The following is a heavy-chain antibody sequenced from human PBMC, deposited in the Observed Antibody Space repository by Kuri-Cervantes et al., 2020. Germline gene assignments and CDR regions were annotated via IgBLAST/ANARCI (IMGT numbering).Heavy chain of an antibody. V-gene: IGHV1-18*01. CDR3: AKFGTTAVAGGTPEY. CDR1: GYTFTSYG. J-gene: IGHJ4*02. CDR2: ISAYNGNT. Sequence: ASVKVSCKASGYTFTSYGISWVRQAPGQGLEWMGWISAYNGNTNYAQKPQGRVTLTTDTSTSTAYMELRSLRSDDTAVYYCAKFGTTAVAGGTPEYWGLGNLVTVSS. D-gene: IGHD6-19*01.